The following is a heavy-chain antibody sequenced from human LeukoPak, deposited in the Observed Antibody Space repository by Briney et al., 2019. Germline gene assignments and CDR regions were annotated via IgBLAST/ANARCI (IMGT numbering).Heavy chain of an antibody. CDR2: IYHSGST. CDR1: GYSISSGYY. Sequence: SETLSLTCTVSGYSISSGYYWGWIRQPPGKGLEWIGSIYHSGSTYYNPSLKSRVTISVDTSKNQFSLKLSSVTAADTAVYYCARDQMITFGGVIAIDYWGQGTLVTVSS. J-gene: IGHJ4*02. D-gene: IGHD3-16*02. V-gene: IGHV4-38-2*02. CDR3: ARDQMITFGGVIAIDY.